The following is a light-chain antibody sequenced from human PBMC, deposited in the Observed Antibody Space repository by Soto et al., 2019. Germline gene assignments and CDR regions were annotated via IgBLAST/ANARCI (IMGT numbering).Light chain of an antibody. CDR3: QQYDNLPPWT. CDR2: GAS. Sequence: EIVMTQSPATLSVSPGERATLSCKASQSVGTYLAWYQQKPDQAPRLLIYGASTRAAGVPARFGGGGSGTEFTLTISSLQSEDFAIYHCQQYDNLPPWTFGQGTKVEIK. CDR1: QSVGTY. V-gene: IGKV3-15*01. J-gene: IGKJ1*01.